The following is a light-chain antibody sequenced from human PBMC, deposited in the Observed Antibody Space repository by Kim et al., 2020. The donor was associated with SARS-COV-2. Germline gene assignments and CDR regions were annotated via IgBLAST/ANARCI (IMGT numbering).Light chain of an antibody. CDR1: PSVSSNY. J-gene: IGKJ1*01. V-gene: IGKV3-20*01. Sequence: SPGERATLSCRASPSVSSNYVAWYQQKPGQAPRLLIYGASSRATGIPDRLSGSGSGTGFTLTITRLEPEDFAVYYCQQYSSSPATFGQGNKVDIK. CDR2: GAS. CDR3: QQYSSSPAT.